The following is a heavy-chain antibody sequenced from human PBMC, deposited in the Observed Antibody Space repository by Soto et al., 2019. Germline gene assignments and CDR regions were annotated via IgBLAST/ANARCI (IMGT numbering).Heavy chain of an antibody. CDR3: ARGFPLGFDP. Sequence: QVQLVQSGAEEKKPGASVKVSCKASGYTFTNYAMHWVRQAPGQRLEWMGWINAGNGNTKYSQKFQGRVTITRDTSASTAYMDPSSLSSEDTAVYYCARGFPLGFDPWGQGTLVTVSS. D-gene: IGHD3-16*02. CDR2: INAGNGNT. CDR1: GYTFTNYA. V-gene: IGHV1-3*05. J-gene: IGHJ5*02.